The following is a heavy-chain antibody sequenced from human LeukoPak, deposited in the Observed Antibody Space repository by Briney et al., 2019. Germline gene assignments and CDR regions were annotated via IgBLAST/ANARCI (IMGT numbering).Heavy chain of an antibody. Sequence: PSETLSLTCSVSTDFLSSGGYYGSWIRQPPGKDLEWIGYIYDTGATLYKTSLKSRVTISIDRSKNQFSLNLASMTAADTAVYYCARGRSGRFDYWGQGILVTVSS. CDR1: TDFLSSGGYY. V-gene: IGHV4-30-2*01. D-gene: IGHD3-10*01. J-gene: IGHJ4*02. CDR2: IYDTGAT. CDR3: ARGRSGRFDY.